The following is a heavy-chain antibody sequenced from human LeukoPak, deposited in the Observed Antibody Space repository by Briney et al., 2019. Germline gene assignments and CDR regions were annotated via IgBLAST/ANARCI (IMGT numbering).Heavy chain of an antibody. J-gene: IGHJ5*02. V-gene: IGHV1-18*01. CDR1: GYTFTSYG. CDR2: ISAYNGNT. D-gene: IGHD3-22*01. CDR3: AREPYYYDSSGYHQPNWFDP. Sequence: GASVKVSCKASGYTFTSYGISWVRRAPGQGLEWMGWISAYNGNTNYAQKLQGRVTMTTDTSTSTAYMELRSLRSDDTAVYYCAREPYYYDSSGYHQPNWFDPWGQGTLVTVSS.